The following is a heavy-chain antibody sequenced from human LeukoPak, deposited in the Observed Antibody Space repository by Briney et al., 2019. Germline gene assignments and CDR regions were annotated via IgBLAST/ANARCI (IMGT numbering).Heavy chain of an antibody. D-gene: IGHD6-19*01. CDR3: ARDPLSSTWSNYYHAMDV. V-gene: IGHV1-18*01. J-gene: IGHJ6*02. CDR1: DYSFTSYA. Sequence: ASVKVSCKASDYSFTSYAINWVRQAPVQGPEWLGWISAYNWNTNYAQKFQDRVTLTTDASTSTAYLALRSLTSADTPVYYCARDPLSSTWSNYYHAMDVWGPGTTVTVSS. CDR2: ISAYNWNT.